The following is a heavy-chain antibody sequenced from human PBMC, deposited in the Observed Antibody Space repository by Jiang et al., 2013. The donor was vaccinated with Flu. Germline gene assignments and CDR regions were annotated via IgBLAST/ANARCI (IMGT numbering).Heavy chain of an antibody. CDR1: GYSFTSYW. V-gene: IGHV5-51*01. CDR2: IYPGDSDT. Sequence: GAEVKKPGESLKISCEGSGYSFTSYWIGWVRQMPGKGLEWMGIIYPGDSDTRYSPSFQGQVTISADKSISTAYLQWSSLKASDTAMYYCARQRGSSSGGGNRIDYWGQGTLVTVSS. CDR3: ARQRGSSSGGGNRIDY. J-gene: IGHJ4*02. D-gene: IGHD6-19*01.